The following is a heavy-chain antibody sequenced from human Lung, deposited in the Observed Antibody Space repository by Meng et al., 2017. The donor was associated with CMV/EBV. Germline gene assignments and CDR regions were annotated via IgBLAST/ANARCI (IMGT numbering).Heavy chain of an antibody. D-gene: IGHD3-22*01. CDR1: GFTFGDYA. J-gene: IGHJ4*02. CDR3: TRVGTYYYDSSGDYLREEGYFDY. CDR2: IRSKAYGGTT. V-gene: IGHV3-49*04. Sequence: SLRLXCTASGFTFGDYAMSWVRQAQGKGMEWVGFIRSKAYGGTTEYAATVKGRFTIPRDDSKSIAYLQMNSLKTEDTAVYYCTRVGTYYYDSSGDYLREEGYFDYWXPGNXVNGAS.